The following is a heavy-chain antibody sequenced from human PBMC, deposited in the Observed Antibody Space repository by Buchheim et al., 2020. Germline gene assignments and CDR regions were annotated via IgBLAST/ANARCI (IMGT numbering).Heavy chain of an antibody. Sequence: EVQVVESGGGLVQPGGSLRLSCAASGFTFSSYAMTWVRQAPGKGLEWVSTIFNTAGGTYYADSVKGRFTISRDNSQNIVYLQMNTLGAEDTALYYCARRMTFGATPGLDPWGQGTL. D-gene: IGHD3/OR15-3a*01. CDR1: GFTFSSYA. CDR3: ARRMTFGATPGLDP. CDR2: IFNTAGGT. J-gene: IGHJ5*02. V-gene: IGHV3-23*04.